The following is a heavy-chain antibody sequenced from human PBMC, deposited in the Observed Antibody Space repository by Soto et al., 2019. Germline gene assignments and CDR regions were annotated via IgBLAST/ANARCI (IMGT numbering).Heavy chain of an antibody. CDR3: ASSRRYCSGGSCYSGSYGMDV. CDR1: GGSISSYY. D-gene: IGHD2-15*01. Sequence: SETLSLTCTVSGGSISSYYWSWIRQPPGKGLEWIGYIYYSGSTNYNPSLKSRVTISVDTSKNQFSLKLSSVTAADTAVYYCASSRRYCSGGSCYSGSYGMDVWGQGTTVTSP. CDR2: IYYSGST. J-gene: IGHJ6*02. V-gene: IGHV4-59*01.